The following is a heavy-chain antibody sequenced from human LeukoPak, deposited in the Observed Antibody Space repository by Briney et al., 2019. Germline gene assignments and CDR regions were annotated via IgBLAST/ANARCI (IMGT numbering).Heavy chain of an antibody. CDR2: IFDTGST. J-gene: IGHJ4*02. CDR3: ARHKIWDGYGGLFDY. Sequence: SETLSLTCTVSGGSISTIPLYWGWNRQPPGKGLEWIGSIFDTGSTYDNPSLKSRVTISVDTSRNQFSLKLSSVTAADTAMYYCARHKIWDGYGGLFDYWGQGTLVTVSS. V-gene: IGHV4-39*01. CDR1: GGSISTIPLY. D-gene: IGHD4-23*01.